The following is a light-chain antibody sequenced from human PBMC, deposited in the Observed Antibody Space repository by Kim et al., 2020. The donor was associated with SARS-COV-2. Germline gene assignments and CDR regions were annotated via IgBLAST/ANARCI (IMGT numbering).Light chain of an antibody. Sequence: EIVMTQSPATLSVSPAERATLSCRASQSVSSNLAWYQQKPGQAPRLLIYGASTRATGIPARFSGSGSGTEFTLTISSLQSEDFAVYYCQQYNNLVGFGQGTKVDIK. CDR2: GAS. J-gene: IGKJ1*01. CDR3: QQYNNLVG. CDR1: QSVSSN. V-gene: IGKV3-15*01.